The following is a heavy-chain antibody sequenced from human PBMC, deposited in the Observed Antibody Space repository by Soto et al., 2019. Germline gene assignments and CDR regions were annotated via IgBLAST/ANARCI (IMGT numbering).Heavy chain of an antibody. CDR2: IWYDGSNK. D-gene: IGHD3-16*01. V-gene: IGHV3-33*01. Sequence: QVQLVESGGGVVQPGRSLRLSCAASGFTFSSYGMHWVRQAPGKGLEWVAVIWYDGSNKYYADSVKGRFTISRDNSKNTLYLQMTSLRAEDTAVYYCARGFFDDVHFDYWGQGTLVTVSS. CDR3: ARGFFDDVHFDY. J-gene: IGHJ4*02. CDR1: GFTFSSYG.